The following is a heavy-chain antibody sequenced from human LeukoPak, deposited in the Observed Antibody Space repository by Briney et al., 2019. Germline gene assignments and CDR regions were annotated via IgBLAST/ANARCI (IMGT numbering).Heavy chain of an antibody. CDR3: ARGSTNYYGDYFGTFSYYYYYGMDV. Sequence: PGGSLRLSCAASGFTFSDYYMSWIRQAPGKGLEWVSYISSSGSTIYYADSVKGRFTISRDNAKNSLYLQMNSLRSEDTAVYYCARGSTNYYGDYFGTFSYYYYYGMDVWGQGTTVTVSS. D-gene: IGHD4-17*01. J-gene: IGHJ6*02. CDR1: GFTFSDYY. V-gene: IGHV3-11*01. CDR2: ISSSGSTI.